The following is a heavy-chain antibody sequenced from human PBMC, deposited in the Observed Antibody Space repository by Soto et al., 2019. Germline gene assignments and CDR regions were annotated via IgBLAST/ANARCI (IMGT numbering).Heavy chain of an antibody. D-gene: IGHD1-26*01. Sequence: QAPGQGLEWMGGINPSSGTTTYAQRYEGRVTVTRDTSTSTVYMEMTSLGSDDTAMYYCARSLGETTSLFDYWGQGSLVTASA. CDR3: ARSLGETTSLFDY. J-gene: IGHJ4*02. V-gene: IGHV1-46*01. CDR2: INPSSGTT.